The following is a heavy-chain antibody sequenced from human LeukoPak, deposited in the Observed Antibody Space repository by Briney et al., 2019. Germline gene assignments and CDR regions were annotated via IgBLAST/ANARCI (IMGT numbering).Heavy chain of an antibody. CDR2: INPSGGST. CDR1: GYTFTSYY. D-gene: IGHD4-17*01. V-gene: IGHV1-46*01. Sequence: ASVKVSCKASGYTFTSYYMHWVRQAPGQGLEWMGIINPSGGSTSYAQKFQGRVTMTRDTSTSAVYMELSSLRSEDTAVYYCARDIGDYFPYDPWGQGTLVTVSS. CDR3: ARDIGDYFPYDP. J-gene: IGHJ5*02.